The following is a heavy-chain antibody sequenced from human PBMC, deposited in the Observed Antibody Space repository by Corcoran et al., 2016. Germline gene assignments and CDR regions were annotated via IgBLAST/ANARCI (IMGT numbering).Heavy chain of an antibody. CDR2: IYYSGST. Sequence: QLQLQESGPGLVKPSETLSLTCTVSGGSISSSSYYWGWIRHPPGKGLEWIGSIYYSGSTYYNPSLKSRVTISVDTSKNQFSLKLSSVTAADTAVYYCARDGYSTTGGFDYWGQGTRVTVSS. V-gene: IGHV4-39*07. CDR1: GGSISSSSYY. D-gene: IGHD6-13*01. CDR3: ARDGYSTTGGFDY. J-gene: IGHJ4*02.